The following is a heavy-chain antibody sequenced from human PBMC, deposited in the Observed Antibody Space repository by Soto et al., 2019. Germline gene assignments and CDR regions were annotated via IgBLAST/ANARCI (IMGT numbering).Heavy chain of an antibody. CDR3: ARGKFPFTFDY. V-gene: IGHV4-59*01. CDR2: IYYSGST. D-gene: IGHD3-10*01. J-gene: IGHJ4*02. CDR1: GGSISTYY. Sequence: PSETLSLTCTVSGGSISTYYWSWIRQPPGKGLEWIGYIYYSGSTIYNPSLKSRVTISEDASKNQFSLKLSSVTAADTAVYYCARGKFPFTFDYWGQGTLVTVSS.